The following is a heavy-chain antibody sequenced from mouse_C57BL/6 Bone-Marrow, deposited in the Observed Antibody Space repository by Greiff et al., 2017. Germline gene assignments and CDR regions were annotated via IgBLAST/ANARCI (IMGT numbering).Heavy chain of an antibody. CDR1: GYTFTSYW. CDR2: IYPGSGST. Sequence: VQLQQPGAELVKPGASVKMSCKASGYTFTSYWITWVKQRPGQGLEWIGDIYPGSGSTNYNEKFKSKATLTVATSSSTAYMQLSSLTSEDSAVYYCARGTTMVTTKGYYYAMDYWGKGTSVTVSS. D-gene: IGHD2-2*01. CDR3: ARGTTMVTTKGYYYAMDY. V-gene: IGHV1-55*01. J-gene: IGHJ4*01.